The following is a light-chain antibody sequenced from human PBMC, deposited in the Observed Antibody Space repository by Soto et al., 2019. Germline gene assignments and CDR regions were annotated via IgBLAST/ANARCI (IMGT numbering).Light chain of an antibody. V-gene: IGLV1-51*01. CDR1: SSNIGNNY. CDR3: GTWVSSVRAVV. J-gene: IGLJ2*01. CDR2: DNN. Sequence: QSVLTQPPSVSAAAGQKVTISCSGRSSNIGNNYVSWYQQLPGTAPKLLIYDNNNPPSGIPDRFSGSKSGTSATLGITGLQTGDDADYYCGTWVSSVRAVVFGGGTQLTVL.